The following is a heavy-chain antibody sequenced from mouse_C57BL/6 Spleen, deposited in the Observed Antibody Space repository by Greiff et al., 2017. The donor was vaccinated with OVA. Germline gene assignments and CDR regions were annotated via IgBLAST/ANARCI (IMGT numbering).Heavy chain of an antibody. Sequence: QVQLQQSGAELVKPGASVKMSCKASGYTFTTYPIEWMKQTHGKSLEWIGNFHPYNDDTKYNEKFKGKATLTVDKSYSTVYVEISRITSDDSAVYYCARGGVYFDYWGQGTTLTVSS. CDR3: ARGGVYFDY. CDR1: GYTFTTYP. V-gene: IGHV1-47*01. CDR2: FHPYNDDT. J-gene: IGHJ2*01.